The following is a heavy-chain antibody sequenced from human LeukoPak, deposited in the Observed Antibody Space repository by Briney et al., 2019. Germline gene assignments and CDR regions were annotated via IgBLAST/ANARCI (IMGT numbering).Heavy chain of an antibody. Sequence: ASVKVSCKASGYTFTGYYMHWVRQAPGQGLEWMGWINPNSGGTNYAQKFQGRVTMTRDTSISTAYMELSRLRSDDTAVYYCASPIYSYGSNDAFDIWGQGTMVTVSP. D-gene: IGHD5-18*01. V-gene: IGHV1-2*02. J-gene: IGHJ3*02. CDR3: ASPIYSYGSNDAFDI. CDR1: GYTFTGYY. CDR2: INPNSGGT.